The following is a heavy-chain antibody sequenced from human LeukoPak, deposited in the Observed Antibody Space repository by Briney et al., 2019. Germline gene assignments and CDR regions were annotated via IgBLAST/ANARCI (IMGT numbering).Heavy chain of an antibody. CDR2: IKSKTDGGTT. D-gene: IGHD2-2*03. CDR3: TTEPPMDFVVLPA. CDR1: GFTFINAW. J-gene: IGHJ5*02. Sequence: PGGSLRLSCAASGFTFINAWMNWVRQAPGKGLEWVGRIKSKTDGGTTDYAAPVKGRFTISRDDSKNTLYLQMNSLKTEDTAVYYCTTEPPMDFVVLPAWGQGTLVTVSS. V-gene: IGHV3-15*01.